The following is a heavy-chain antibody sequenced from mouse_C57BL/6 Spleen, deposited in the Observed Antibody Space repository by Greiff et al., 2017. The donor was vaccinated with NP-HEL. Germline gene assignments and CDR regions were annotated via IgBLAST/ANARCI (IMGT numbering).Heavy chain of an antibody. CDR2: ISDGGSYT. J-gene: IGHJ1*03. D-gene: IGHD1-1*01. V-gene: IGHV5-4*03. CDR3: ASLYYYGSPDV. CDR1: GFTFSSYA. Sequence: EVKVVESGGGLVKPGGSLKLSCAASGFTFSSYAMSWVRQTPEKRLEWVATISDGGSYTYYPDNVKGRFTISRDNAKNNLYLQMSHLKSEDTAMYYCASLYYYGSPDVWGTGTTVTVSS.